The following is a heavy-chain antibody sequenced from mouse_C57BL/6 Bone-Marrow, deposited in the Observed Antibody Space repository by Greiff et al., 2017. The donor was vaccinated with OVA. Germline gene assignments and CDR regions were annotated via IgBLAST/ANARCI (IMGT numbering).Heavy chain of an antibody. CDR1: GFTFSSYA. Sequence: EVKVEESGEGLMKPGGSLKLSCAASGFTFSSYAMSWVRQTPEKRLEWVAYISSGGDYIYYADTVKGRFTISRDNARNTLYLQMSSLKSEDTAMYYCTRDGYYAMDYWGQGTSVTVSS. CDR2: ISSGGDYI. D-gene: IGHD2-3*01. CDR3: TRDGYYAMDY. V-gene: IGHV5-9-1*02. J-gene: IGHJ4*01.